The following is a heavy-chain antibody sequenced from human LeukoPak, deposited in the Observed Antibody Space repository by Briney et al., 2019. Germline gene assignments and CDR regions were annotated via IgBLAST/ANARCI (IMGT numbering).Heavy chain of an antibody. CDR1: GFSFSDHY. CDR2: TRNKANSYTT. J-gene: IGHJ4*02. D-gene: IGHD4-17*01. CDR3: GGAYGDYRYFNY. V-gene: IGHV3-72*01. Sequence: GGSLRLSCATSGFSFSDHYMDWVRQAPGKGLEWVARTRNKANSYTTDYAASVKGRFTISRDDSNNSMYLQMNGPKTEDTAVYYCGGAYGDYRYFNYWGQGTLVTVSS.